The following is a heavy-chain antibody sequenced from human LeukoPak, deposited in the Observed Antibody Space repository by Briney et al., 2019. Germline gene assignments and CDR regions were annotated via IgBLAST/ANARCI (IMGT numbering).Heavy chain of an antibody. Sequence: GESLRVSCGASRFSFSSYGMHWVRQAPGKGLEWVSYISSSGSTIYYADSVKGRFTISRDNAKNSLYLQMNSLRAEDTAVYYCASSTPLTSFDYWGQGTLVTVSS. CDR2: ISSSGSTI. CDR1: RFSFSSYG. D-gene: IGHD3-10*01. CDR3: ASSTPLTSFDY. J-gene: IGHJ4*02. V-gene: IGHV3-48*03.